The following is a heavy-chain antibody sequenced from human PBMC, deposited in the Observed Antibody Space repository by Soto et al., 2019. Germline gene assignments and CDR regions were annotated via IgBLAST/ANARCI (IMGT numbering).Heavy chain of an antibody. D-gene: IGHD3-22*01. CDR2: FNIDGTRT. J-gene: IGHJ4*02. CDR3: ARVYYQDGSVDRYFDN. V-gene: IGHV3-74*01. Sequence: GGSLRLSCAASGFTFSSYWMHWVRQGPGKGLVWVPRFNIDGTRTNYADSVKGRFTISRDNAMNTLYLQMNSLRAEDTAFYYCARVYYQDGSVDRYFDNWGQGTLVTVSS. CDR1: GFTFSSYW.